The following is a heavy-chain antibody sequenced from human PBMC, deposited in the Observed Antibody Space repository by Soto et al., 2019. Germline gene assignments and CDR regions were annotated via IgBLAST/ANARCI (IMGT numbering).Heavy chain of an antibody. V-gene: IGHV3-9*01. CDR1: GFTVDDYA. Sequence: EVQRVESGGGLVQPGRSLRLSCAASGFTVDDYAMHGVRQAPGKGLERVSGMKWKSVTFDYAESVKCRFTISRDNDKYSLYLEMDSLRCEDTAFYFCASDHDEDFGYDLDYCDYWGQGNLVTVCS. J-gene: IGHJ4*02. CDR2: MKWKSVTF. CDR3: ASDHDEDFGYDLDYCDY. D-gene: IGHD5-12*01.